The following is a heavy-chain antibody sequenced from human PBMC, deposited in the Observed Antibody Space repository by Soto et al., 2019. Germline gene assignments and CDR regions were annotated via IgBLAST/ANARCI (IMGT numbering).Heavy chain of an antibody. CDR3: ARSDYGDYVYYYYYTDG. D-gene: IGHD4-17*01. V-gene: IGHV1-18*01. J-gene: IGHJ6*03. CDR1: GYTFTSYG. CDR2: ISAYNGNT. Sequence: GASVKVSCKASGYTFTSYGISWVRQAPGQGLEWMGWISAYNGNTNYAQKLQGRVTMTTDTSTSTAYMELRSLRSDDTAVYYCARSDYGDYVYYYYYTDGWGKGPTVTV.